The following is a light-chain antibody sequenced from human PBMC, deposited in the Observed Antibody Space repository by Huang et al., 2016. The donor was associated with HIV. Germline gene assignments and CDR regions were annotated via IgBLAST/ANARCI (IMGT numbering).Light chain of an antibody. V-gene: IGKV1-39*01. Sequence: DIQMTQSPSSLSASVGDRVTITCRASQRISSYLNWYQQKQGKAPKLLIYAASSLQSGFPSSFSGSGSGTDFTLTSSSLQPEDFATYYCQHSYSTPPMYTFGPGTKLEIK. J-gene: IGKJ2*01. CDR2: AAS. CDR1: QRISSY. CDR3: QHSYSTPPMYT.